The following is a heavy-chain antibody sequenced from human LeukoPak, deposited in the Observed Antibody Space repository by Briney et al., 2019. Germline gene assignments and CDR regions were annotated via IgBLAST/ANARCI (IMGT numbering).Heavy chain of an antibody. D-gene: IGHD2-21*02. CDR2: IKQDGSEK. J-gene: IGHJ4*02. V-gene: IGHV3-7*03. Sequence: GGSLRLSCAAPGFTFSSYWMSWVRQAPGKGLEWVANIKQDGSEKYYVDSVKGRFTISRDNAKNSLYLQMNSLRAEDTAVYYCARDPFVVVTATTDDDYWGQGTLVTVSS. CDR3: ARDPFVVVTATTDDDY. CDR1: GFTFSSYW.